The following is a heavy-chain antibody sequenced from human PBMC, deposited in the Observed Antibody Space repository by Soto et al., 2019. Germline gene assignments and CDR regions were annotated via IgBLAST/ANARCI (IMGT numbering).Heavy chain of an antibody. J-gene: IGHJ6*02. V-gene: IGHV1-69*13. Sequence: GASVKVSCKASGGTFSSYAISWVRQAPGQGLEWMGGIIPIFGTANYAQKFQGRVTITADESTSTAYMELSSLRSEDTAVYYCASPDGVATPSGYYYYGMDVWGQGTTVTVSS. CDR1: GGTFSSYA. CDR3: ASPDGVATPSGYYYYGMDV. D-gene: IGHD2-21*02. CDR2: IIPIFGTA.